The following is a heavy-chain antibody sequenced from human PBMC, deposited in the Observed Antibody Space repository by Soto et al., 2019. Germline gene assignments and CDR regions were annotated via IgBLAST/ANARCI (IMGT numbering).Heavy chain of an antibody. J-gene: IGHJ4*02. CDR2: INPNSGGT. CDR3: ARGSPLDIVVVPAASCYDY. D-gene: IGHD2-2*03. Sequence: ASVKVSCKASGYTFTGYYMHWVRQAPGQGLEWMGWINPNSGGTNYAQKFQGWVTMTRDTSISTADMELSRLRSDDTAVYYCARGSPLDIVVVPAASCYDYWGQGTLVTVSS. V-gene: IGHV1-2*04. CDR1: GYTFTGYY.